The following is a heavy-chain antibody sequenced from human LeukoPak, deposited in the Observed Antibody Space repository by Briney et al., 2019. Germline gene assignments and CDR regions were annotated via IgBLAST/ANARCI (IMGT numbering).Heavy chain of an antibody. D-gene: IGHD6-13*01. CDR1: GFTFSSYS. CDR2: ISTSSSYI. Sequence: PGGSLRLSCAASGFTFSSYSVNWVRQAPGKGLEWVSFISTSSSYIHNADSVKGPFTISRDNAENSLYLQMNTLRDEDTAVYYCARAAIAAARIYYYMDVWGQGKMVTV. J-gene: IGHJ6*03. V-gene: IGHV3-21*01. CDR3: ARAAIAAARIYYYMDV.